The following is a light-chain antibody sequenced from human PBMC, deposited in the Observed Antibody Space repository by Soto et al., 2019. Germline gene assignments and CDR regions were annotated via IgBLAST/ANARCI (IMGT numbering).Light chain of an antibody. Sequence: DIQITQSPSTLSGSVGDRVTITCRAGQSISSWLAWYQQKPGKAPKLLIYDASSLQNGVPSRFRGAESGTEFTLTISSLQPDDFAVYYCQQYNSYPWTFGQGTKVDIK. J-gene: IGKJ1*01. CDR3: QQYNSYPWT. V-gene: IGKV1-5*01. CDR1: QSISSW. CDR2: DAS.